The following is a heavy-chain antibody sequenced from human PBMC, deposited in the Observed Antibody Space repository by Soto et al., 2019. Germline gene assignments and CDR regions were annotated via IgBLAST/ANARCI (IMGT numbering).Heavy chain of an antibody. CDR3: AHRMYCSTHSCPENWYDP. V-gene: IGHV1-69*06. CDR2: IIPFLGTT. D-gene: IGHD2-2*01. CDR1: PGIVLTCG. J-gene: IGHJ5*02. Sequence: SLQVCCQTSPGIVLTCGLSCVRQAPGQGLEWMGGIIPFLGTTNHAQKFQGRVTITADKSTNTVYLELSDLTFEDTATYYCAHRMYCSTHSCPENWYDPWGQGNLVTFS.